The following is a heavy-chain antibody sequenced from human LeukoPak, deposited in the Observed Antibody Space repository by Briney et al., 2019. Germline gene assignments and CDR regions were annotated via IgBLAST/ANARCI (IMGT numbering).Heavy chain of an antibody. Sequence: GGSLRLSCAASGFTVSSNYMSWVRQAPGKGLEWVSVIYSGGSTYYADSVKGRFTISRDNSKNTLYLQMNSLRAEDTAVYYCAKEGYYYGSGSQTFDYWGQGTLATVSS. V-gene: IGHV3-53*05. CDR3: AKEGYYYGSGSQTFDY. D-gene: IGHD3-10*01. CDR1: GFTVSSNY. J-gene: IGHJ4*02. CDR2: IYSGGST.